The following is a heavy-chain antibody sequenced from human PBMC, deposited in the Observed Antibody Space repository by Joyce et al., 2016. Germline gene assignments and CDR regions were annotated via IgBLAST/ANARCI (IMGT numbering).Heavy chain of an antibody. CDR2: IKQDGSEQ. CDR1: GFTFSIYW. D-gene: IGHD2-8*01. CDR3: ARAIMGGVDY. Sequence: EVQLVESGGGLVQPGGSLRLSCAASGFTFSIYWRSWVRQARGGGLEWVANIKQDGSEQYYVDSVKGRFTISRDNAKNSLYLQMNSLRDEDTAVYYCARAIMGGVDYWGQGTLVTVSS. J-gene: IGHJ4*02. V-gene: IGHV3-7*03.